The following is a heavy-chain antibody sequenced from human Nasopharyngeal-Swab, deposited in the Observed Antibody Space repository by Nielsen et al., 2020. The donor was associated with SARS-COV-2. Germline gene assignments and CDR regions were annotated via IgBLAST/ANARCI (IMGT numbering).Heavy chain of an antibody. V-gene: IGHV3-23*01. D-gene: IGHD3-22*01. CDR2: ISGSGGST. Sequence: GGSLRLSCAASGFTFSSYAMSWVRQAPGKGLEWVSAISGSGGSTYYADSVKGRFTISRDNSKNTLYLQMNSLRAEDTAVYYCAKDYYDSSGYHPDAFDIRGQGTMVTVSS. CDR3: AKDYYDSSGYHPDAFDI. J-gene: IGHJ3*02. CDR1: GFTFSSYA.